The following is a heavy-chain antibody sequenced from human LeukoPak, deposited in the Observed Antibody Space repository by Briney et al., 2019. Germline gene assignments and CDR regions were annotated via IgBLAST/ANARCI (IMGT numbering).Heavy chain of an antibody. CDR1: GGSISSSSYY. V-gene: IGHV4-39*01. D-gene: IGHD6-19*01. Sequence: SETLSLTCTVSGGSISSSSYYWGWIRQPPGKGLEWMGSIYYSGSPYYNPSLKSRVTISVDTSKNQFSLKLSSVTAADTAVYYCARHNWGIGVNDAFDIWGQGTMVTVSS. CDR3: ARHNWGIGVNDAFDI. CDR2: IYYSGSP. J-gene: IGHJ3*02.